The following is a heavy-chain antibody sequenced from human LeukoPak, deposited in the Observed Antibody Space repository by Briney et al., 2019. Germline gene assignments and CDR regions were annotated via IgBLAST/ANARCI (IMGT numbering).Heavy chain of an antibody. J-gene: IGHJ6*03. D-gene: IGHD2-2*01. CDR3: GVVPAAISYYYYYMDV. V-gene: IGHV1-69*13. Sequence: SVKVSCKASGGTFSSYAISWVRQAPGQGLEWMGGIIPIFGTANYAQKFQGRVTITADESTSTAYMELSSLRSEDTAVYYCGVVPAAISYYYYYMDVWGKGTTVTVSS. CDR1: GGTFSSYA. CDR2: IIPIFGTA.